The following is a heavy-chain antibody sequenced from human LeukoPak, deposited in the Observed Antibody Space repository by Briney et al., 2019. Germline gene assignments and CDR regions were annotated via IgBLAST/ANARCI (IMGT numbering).Heavy chain of an antibody. D-gene: IGHD3-10*01. CDR3: ARVDTMFRGVNAFDI. CDR1: GFTFSTSG. V-gene: IGHV3-53*01. J-gene: IGHJ3*02. Sequence: GGSLRLSCAASGFTFSTSGVGWVRQAPGKGLEWVSIIYSDGSTYYADSVKGRFTISRDSSKNTLYLQMNSLRAEDTAEYYCARVDTMFRGVNAFDIWGQGTTVTVSS. CDR2: IYSDGST.